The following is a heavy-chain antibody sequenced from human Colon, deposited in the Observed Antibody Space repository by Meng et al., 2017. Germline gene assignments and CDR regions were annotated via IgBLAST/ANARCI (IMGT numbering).Heavy chain of an antibody. Sequence: ASVKVSCKASGYLFTNYYMHWVRRAPGQGLEWVGMIYPSSGGTSYAQKFQGRVTMTRDKSTSTVYMELSGLRSEDTAMDYCARGFSASIYPPTDDWGQGTLVTVSS. D-gene: IGHD6-6*01. J-gene: IGHJ4*02. CDR1: GYLFTNYY. CDR3: ARGFSASIYPPTDD. V-gene: IGHV1-46*01. CDR2: IYPSSGGT.